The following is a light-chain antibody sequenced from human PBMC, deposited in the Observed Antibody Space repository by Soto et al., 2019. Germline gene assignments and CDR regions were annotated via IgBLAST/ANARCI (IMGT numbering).Light chain of an antibody. CDR2: EVS. V-gene: IGLV2-8*01. J-gene: IGLJ1*01. CDR1: SSDVGGYNY. Sequence: QSVMTQPASVSGSPGQSITISCTGTSSDVGGYNYVSWYQQQSGKAPKLMIHEVSNRPSGAPDRFSGSKSGNTASLTVSGLQAADEADYFCKSYAGSNTYVFGSGT. CDR3: KSYAGSNTYV.